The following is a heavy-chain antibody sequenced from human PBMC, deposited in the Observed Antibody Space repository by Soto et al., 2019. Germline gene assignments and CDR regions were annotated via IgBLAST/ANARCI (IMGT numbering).Heavy chain of an antibody. J-gene: IGHJ6*02. CDR2: ISHDGSNK. CDR1: GFTFSSYG. D-gene: IGHD3-3*01. CDR3: TKRRNVLRFLEWSSGMEV. V-gene: IGHV3-30*18. Sequence: GGSLRLSCAASGFTFSSYGMHWVRQAPGKGLEWVAFISHDGSNKYYADSMKGRISMSRDNSKSTVYLQMSSLRAEDTAVYYCTKRRNVLRFLEWSSGMEVWGQGTTVTVSS.